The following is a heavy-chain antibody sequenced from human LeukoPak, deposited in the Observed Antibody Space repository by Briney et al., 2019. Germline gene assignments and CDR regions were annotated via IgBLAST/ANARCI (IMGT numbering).Heavy chain of an antibody. CDR3: TTLDYHLDS. CDR2: IAGSDTTT. Sequence: PGGSLRLSCAASGFDFGAYEMNWVRQAPGKGLEWVSYIAGSDTTTYYADSVKGRFTISRDNAKNSLYLQMNSLRAEDTALYYCTTLDYHLDSWGQGTLVTVSS. CDR1: GFDFGAYE. V-gene: IGHV3-48*03. D-gene: IGHD3-16*01. J-gene: IGHJ4*02.